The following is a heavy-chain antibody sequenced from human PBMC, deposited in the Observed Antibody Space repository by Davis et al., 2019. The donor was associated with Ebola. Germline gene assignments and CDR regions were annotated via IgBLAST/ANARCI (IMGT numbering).Heavy chain of an antibody. CDR1: GGSISSYY. CDR2: IYYSGST. Sequence: PSETLSLTCTVSGGSISSYYWSWIRQPPGKGLEWVGYIYYSGSTNYNPSLKSRVTISVDTSKNQFSLKLSSVTAADTAVYYCAMHVTYYYDSSGFDYWGQGTLVTVSS. V-gene: IGHV4-59*01. J-gene: IGHJ4*02. D-gene: IGHD3-22*01. CDR3: AMHVTYYYDSSGFDY.